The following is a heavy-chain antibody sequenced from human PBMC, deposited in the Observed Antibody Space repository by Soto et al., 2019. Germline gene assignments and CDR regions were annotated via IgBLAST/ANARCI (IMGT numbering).Heavy chain of an antibody. CDR2: IYPGDSDT. Sequence: GESLKISCKGSGYSFTSYWIGWVRQMPGKGLEWRGIIYPGDSDTRYSPSFQGQVTISADKSISTAYLQWSSLKASDTAMYDCARQPPYRIAAQTRPSYYYYGMDVWGQGTTVTVSS. V-gene: IGHV5-51*01. CDR3: ARQPPYRIAAQTRPSYYYYGMDV. CDR1: GYSFTSYW. D-gene: IGHD6-6*01. J-gene: IGHJ6*02.